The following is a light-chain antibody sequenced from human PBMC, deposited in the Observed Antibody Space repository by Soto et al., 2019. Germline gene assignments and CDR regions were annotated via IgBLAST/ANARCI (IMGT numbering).Light chain of an antibody. CDR1: SSDVGGYNY. Sequence: QSALTQPASVSGSPGQSITISCTGTSSDVGGYNYVSWYQQHPGKDTKLMIYDVSNRPSGVSNRFSGSKSGNTASLTISGLQAEDEADYYCSSDTSSSINWVFGGGTKLTVL. CDR2: DVS. CDR3: SSDTSSSINWV. V-gene: IGLV2-14*01. J-gene: IGLJ3*02.